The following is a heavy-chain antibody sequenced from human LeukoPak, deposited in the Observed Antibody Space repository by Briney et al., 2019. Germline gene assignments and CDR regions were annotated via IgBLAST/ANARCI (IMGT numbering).Heavy chain of an antibody. CDR1: GFTFNNYA. CDR3: AKDRYYYGSGNNWFDP. D-gene: IGHD3-10*01. Sequence: GGSLRLSCAASGFTFNNYAIHWVRQPPGKGLEWVANIKQDGSEKYYVDSVKGRFTISRDNAKNTLYLQMNSLRAEDTAVYYCAKDRYYYGSGNNWFDPWGQGTLVTVSS. V-gene: IGHV3-7*01. CDR2: IKQDGSEK. J-gene: IGHJ5*02.